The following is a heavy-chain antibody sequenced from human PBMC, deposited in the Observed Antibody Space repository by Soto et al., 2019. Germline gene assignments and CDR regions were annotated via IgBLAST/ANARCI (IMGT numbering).Heavy chain of an antibody. J-gene: IGHJ4*02. CDR3: AYGGSCDY. CDR1: GFSFNTYE. D-gene: IGHD1-26*01. Sequence: EVQLVESGGGLVQPGGSLRLSCAASGFSFNTYEMNWVRQAPGKGLEWVSYISTSGSTIYYADSVKGRFTISRDNGKNPLYRQMNSLRAEDTAVYYCAYGGSCDYWGQGTQVTVSS. CDR2: ISTSGSTI. V-gene: IGHV3-48*03.